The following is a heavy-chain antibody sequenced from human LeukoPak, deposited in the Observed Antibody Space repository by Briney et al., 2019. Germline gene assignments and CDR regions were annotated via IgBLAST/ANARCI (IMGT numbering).Heavy chain of an antibody. CDR1: GFTFSNYA. V-gene: IGHV3-23*01. J-gene: IGHJ4*02. CDR2: ITISGGST. D-gene: IGHD4-17*01. Sequence: GGSLRLSCAASGFTFSNYAMSWVRQAPGKGLEWVSAITISGGSTYYADSVKGRFTISRDNSKNTLYVQMNRQRAEDTALYYCAKLDYGDYIADSWGQGTLVTVSS. CDR3: AKLDYGDYIADS.